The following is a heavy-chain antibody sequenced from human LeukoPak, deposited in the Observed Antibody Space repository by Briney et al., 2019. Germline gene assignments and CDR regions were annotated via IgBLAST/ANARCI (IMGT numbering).Heavy chain of an antibody. Sequence: SQTLSLTCSVSGGSFNSNAYYWNWIRQLPGGGLEWIGNIYYSGSTSYNPSLKSRVSMSIDTSRNQFSLRLSSVTVADTAVYYCARDFGDYRVDYWGQGTLVTVSS. V-gene: IGHV4-31*03. CDR2: IYYSGST. J-gene: IGHJ4*02. D-gene: IGHD4-17*01. CDR3: ARDFGDYRVDY. CDR1: GGSFNSNAYY.